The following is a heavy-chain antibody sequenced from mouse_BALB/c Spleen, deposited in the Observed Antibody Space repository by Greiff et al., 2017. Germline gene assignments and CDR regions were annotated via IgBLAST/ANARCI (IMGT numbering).Heavy chain of an antibody. CDR2: ISSGGSYT. D-gene: IGHD2-1*01. V-gene: IGHV5-6-4*01. CDR1: GFTFSSYT. J-gene: IGHJ3*01. CDR3: TRGCGNYGVFAY. Sequence: EVQRVESGGGLVKPGGSLKLSCAASGFTFSSYTMSWVRQTPEKRLEWVATISSGGSYTYYPDSVKGRFTISRDNAKNTLYLQMSSLKSEDTAMYYCTRGCGNYGVFAYWGQGTLVTVSA.